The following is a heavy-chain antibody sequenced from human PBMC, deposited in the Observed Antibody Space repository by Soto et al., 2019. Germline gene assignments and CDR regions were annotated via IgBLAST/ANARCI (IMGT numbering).Heavy chain of an antibody. Sequence: GGSLRLSCAASGFTFSSYSMNWVRQAPGKGLEWVSSISKSSRYIYYADSVKGRFTFSRDNAKNSLYLQMNSLRAEDTAVYYCARDYYDSFFDYWGQGTLVTVSS. J-gene: IGHJ4*02. CDR2: ISKSSRYI. CDR1: GFTFSSYS. D-gene: IGHD3-22*01. V-gene: IGHV3-21*01. CDR3: ARDYYDSFFDY.